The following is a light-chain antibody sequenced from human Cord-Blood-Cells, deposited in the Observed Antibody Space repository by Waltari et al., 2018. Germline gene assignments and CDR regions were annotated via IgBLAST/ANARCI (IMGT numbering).Light chain of an antibody. V-gene: IGLV3-1*01. CDR3: QAWDSSTVV. J-gene: IGLJ1*01. Sequence: SYELTQPPSVSVSPGQTASITCSGDKLGDKYACWYQPKPGQSPVLVIYQDSKRPSGIPERVSGSNAGNTATLTISGTQAMDEADYYCQAWDSSTVVFGTGTKVTVL. CDR2: QDS. CDR1: KLGDKY.